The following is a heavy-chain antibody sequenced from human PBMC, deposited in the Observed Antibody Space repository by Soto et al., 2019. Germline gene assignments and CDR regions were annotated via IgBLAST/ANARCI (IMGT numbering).Heavy chain of an antibody. Sequence: GGSLRLSCAASGFTFSSYAMHWVRQAPGKGLEWVAVISYDGSNKYYADSVKGRFTISRDNSKNTLYLQMNSLRAEDTAVYYCARDMPYCSSTSCLSTGGYLYYYYGMDVWGQGTTVTVSS. CDR3: ARDMPYCSSTSCLSTGGYLYYYYGMDV. CDR1: GFTFSSYA. CDR2: ISYDGSNK. V-gene: IGHV3-30-3*01. D-gene: IGHD2-2*01. J-gene: IGHJ6*02.